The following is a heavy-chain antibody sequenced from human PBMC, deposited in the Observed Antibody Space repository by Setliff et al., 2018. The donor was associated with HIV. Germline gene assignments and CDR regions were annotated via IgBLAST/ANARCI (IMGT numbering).Heavy chain of an antibody. Sequence: SVKVSCKASGYTFTNYAIHWVRQAPGQRLEWMGWINTGNGNTKYSQKFQGRVTITRDTSATTAYMELSSLRSEDTAIFYCAREPIGGDDAFDIWGQGTMVTVSS. CDR2: INTGNGNT. CDR1: GYTFTNYA. D-gene: IGHD2-21*02. V-gene: IGHV1-3*04. CDR3: AREPIGGDDAFDI. J-gene: IGHJ3*02.